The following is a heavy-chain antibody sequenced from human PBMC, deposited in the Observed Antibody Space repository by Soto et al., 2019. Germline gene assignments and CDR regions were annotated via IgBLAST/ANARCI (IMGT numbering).Heavy chain of an antibody. CDR1: GYTFTSYA. D-gene: IGHD2-8*01. CDR2: ISAYNGNT. Sequence: ASVKVSCKASGYTFTSYAISWVRQAPGQGLKWMGWISAYNGNTSYAQKLQGRVTMTTDTSTSTAYMELRSLRSDDTAVYYCARDGLYCTNGVCYRVYDYWGQGTLVTVSS. CDR3: ARDGLYCTNGVCYRVYDY. J-gene: IGHJ4*02. V-gene: IGHV1-18*01.